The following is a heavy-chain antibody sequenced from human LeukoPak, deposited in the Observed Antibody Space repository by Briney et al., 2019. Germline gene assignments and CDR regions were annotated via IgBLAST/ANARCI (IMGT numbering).Heavy chain of an antibody. J-gene: IGHJ4*02. CDR1: GYTFTDYY. CDR3: AREVIASPGRTDY. CDR2: INPNSGTT. V-gene: IGHV1-2*06. Sequence: ASVTVSCKASGYTFTDYYIHWVRQAPGEGREGMGRINPNSGTTNYAQKFQDRVTMTSDTSISTAYIELSRLRSDDTAIYYCAREVIASPGRTDYSGQGTLVTVSS. D-gene: IGHD6-13*01.